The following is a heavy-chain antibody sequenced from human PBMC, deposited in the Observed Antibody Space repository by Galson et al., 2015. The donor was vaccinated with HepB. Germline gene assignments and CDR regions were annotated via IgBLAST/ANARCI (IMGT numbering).Heavy chain of an antibody. Sequence: SLRLSCAASGFIFSNYAMTWVRQAPGKGLEWVSSIKDGDHDTYYADSVKGRFTISRDNSQNTLFLQMNSLGAEDTAVYYCAKQASVYIRSRLDIWGQGTTVTV. CDR2: IKDGDHDT. CDR1: GFIFSNYA. J-gene: IGHJ6*02. CDR3: AKQASVYIRSRLDI. V-gene: IGHV3-23*01. D-gene: IGHD5/OR15-5a*01.